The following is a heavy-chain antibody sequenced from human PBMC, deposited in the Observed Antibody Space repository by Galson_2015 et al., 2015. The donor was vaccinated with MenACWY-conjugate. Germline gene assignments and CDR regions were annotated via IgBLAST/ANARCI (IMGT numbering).Heavy chain of an antibody. D-gene: IGHD2-2*03. CDR2: ISAYNGNT. Sequence: SVKVSCKASGYTFTSYGISWVRQAPGQGLEWMGWISAYNGNTNYAQKLQGRVTMTTDTSTSTVYMELSSLRSEDTAVYYCASLDIVVGRDAFDIWGQGTMVTVSS. J-gene: IGHJ3*02. CDR1: GYTFTSYG. V-gene: IGHV1-18*01. CDR3: ASLDIVVGRDAFDI.